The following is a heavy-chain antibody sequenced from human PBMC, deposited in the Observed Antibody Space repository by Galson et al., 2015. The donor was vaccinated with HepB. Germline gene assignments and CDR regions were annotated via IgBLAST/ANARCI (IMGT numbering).Heavy chain of an antibody. CDR3: AKDIHPKWELTADN. J-gene: IGHJ4*02. CDR2: TSYDGSNK. D-gene: IGHD1-26*01. V-gene: IGHV3-30*18. Sequence: SLRLSCAASGFTFSSCGMHWVRQAPGKGLEWVAVTSYDGSNKYYADSVKGRFTISRDNSKNTLYLQMNSLRAEDTAVYYCAKDIHPKWELTADNWGQGTLVTVSS. CDR1: GFTFSSCG.